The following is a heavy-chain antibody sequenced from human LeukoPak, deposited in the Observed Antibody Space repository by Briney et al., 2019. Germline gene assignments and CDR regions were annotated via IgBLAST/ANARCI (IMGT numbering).Heavy chain of an antibody. V-gene: IGHV3-7*04. D-gene: IGHD2-21*01. CDR2: IKQDGSEK. J-gene: IGHJ6*03. CDR3: ARAIWGYYYYYMDV. Sequence: PGGSLRLSCEASGFTFSSYWMSWVRQAPGKGLEWVANIKQDGSEKYYVDSVKGRFTISRDNAKNSLYLQMNSLRAEDTAVYYCARAIWGYYYYYMDVWGKGTTVTISS. CDR1: GFTFSSYW.